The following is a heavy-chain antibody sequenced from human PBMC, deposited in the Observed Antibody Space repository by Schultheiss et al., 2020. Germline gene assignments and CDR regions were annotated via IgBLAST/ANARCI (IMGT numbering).Heavy chain of an antibody. J-gene: IGHJ4*02. V-gene: IGHV3-30-3*01. Sequence: GGSLRLSCAASGFTFSSYAMHWVRQAPGKGLEWVAVISYDGSNKYYADSVKGRFTISRDNSKNTLYLQMNSLRAEDTAVYYCARVDPMTTVTTSPVDYWGQGTLVTVSS. CDR3: ARVDPMTTVTTSPVDY. D-gene: IGHD4-17*01. CDR1: GFTFSSYA. CDR2: ISYDGSNK.